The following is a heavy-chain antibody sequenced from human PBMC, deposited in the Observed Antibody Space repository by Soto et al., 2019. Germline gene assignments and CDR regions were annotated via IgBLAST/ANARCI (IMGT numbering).Heavy chain of an antibody. CDR3: TRDRRRVPTAS. Sequence: QVQLVQSGPEVKKPGASVKVSCKASGYNFIDYGITWVRQAPGQGLEWMGWISAFNGNTNYGQKLQGRVTMTTDTSTSTAYMALRSLRSDDTAVYYCTRDRRRVPTASWGQGSLVTVSS. CDR1: GYNFIDYG. D-gene: IGHD2-21*02. J-gene: IGHJ5*02. V-gene: IGHV1-18*01. CDR2: ISAFNGNT.